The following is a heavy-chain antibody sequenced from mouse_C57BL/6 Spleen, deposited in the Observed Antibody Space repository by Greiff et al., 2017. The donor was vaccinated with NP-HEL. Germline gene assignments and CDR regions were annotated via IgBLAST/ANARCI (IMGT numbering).Heavy chain of an antibody. V-gene: IGHV3-8*01. CDR3: ARYGDDYDDYAMDY. Sequence: VQLKESGPGLAKPSQTLSLTCSVTGYSITSDYWNWIRKFPGNKLEYMGYISYSGSTYYNPYLNSRISITLDTSKNQYYLQLKSVTTEDTATYYCARYGDDYDDYAMDYWGQGTSVTVSS. CDR2: ISYSGST. CDR1: GYSITSDY. D-gene: IGHD2-4*01. J-gene: IGHJ4*01.